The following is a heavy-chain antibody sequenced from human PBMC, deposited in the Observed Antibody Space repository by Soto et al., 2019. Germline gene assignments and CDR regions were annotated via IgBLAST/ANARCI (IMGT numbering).Heavy chain of an antibody. CDR2: ISGSGGST. CDR3: AKSRYSYGYGDY. V-gene: IGHV3-23*01. J-gene: IGHJ4*02. CDR1: GFTFSSYA. D-gene: IGHD5-18*01. Sequence: VQLLESGGGLVQPGGSLRLSCAASGFTFSSYAMSWVRQAPGKGLEWVSAISGSGGSTYYADSVKGRFSISRDNSKNTLYLQMNSLRAEDTAVYYCAKSRYSYGYGDYWGQGTLVTVSS.